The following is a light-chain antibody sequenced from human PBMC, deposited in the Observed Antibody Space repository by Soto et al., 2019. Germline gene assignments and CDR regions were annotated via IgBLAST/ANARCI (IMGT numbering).Light chain of an antibody. CDR1: QSVSSSY. CDR3: QQYGRAHT. Sequence: EIVLTQSPGTLSLSPGERATLSCRASQSVSSSYLAWYQQKPGQAPRLLIYGASSRGTGIPDSFSGSGSGIDCALTISRLEREDFAVYYCQQYGRAHTSGQGTKREIK. V-gene: IGKV3-20*01. CDR2: GAS. J-gene: IGKJ2*01.